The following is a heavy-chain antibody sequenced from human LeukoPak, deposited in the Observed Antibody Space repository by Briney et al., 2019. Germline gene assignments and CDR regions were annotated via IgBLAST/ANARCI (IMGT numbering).Heavy chain of an antibody. CDR2: IQKDGGSK. V-gene: IGHV3-30*02. CDR3: ARDLLGRVTLAYI. CDR1: GFTFSNYV. D-gene: IGHD2-21*02. J-gene: IGHJ3*02. Sequence: PGGSLRLSCAASGFTFSNYVMNWVRQAPGKGLEWVTFIQKDGGSKFYADSVKGRFTISRDNAKNSLYLQMNSLRAEDTAVYYCARDLLGRVTLAYIWGQGTMVTVSS.